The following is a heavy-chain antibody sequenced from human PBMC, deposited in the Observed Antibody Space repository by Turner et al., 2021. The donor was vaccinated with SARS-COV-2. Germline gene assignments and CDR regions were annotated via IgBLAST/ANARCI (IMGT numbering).Heavy chain of an antibody. D-gene: IGHD2-2*01. V-gene: IGHV3-23*01. J-gene: IGHJ5*02. CDR2: ISGSGTSI. CDR1: GFTFSTYA. Sequence: EVQLLVSGGGLVQPGVSLRLSCSASGFTFSTYAMSLVRKAPGKGLEWVSMISGSGTSIYDADSVKGRFTTSIGSSRITVYLQMNSLRAEDTALYYCAKRGHCSSIARLLESWGQGTLVTVSS. CDR3: AKRGHCSSIARLLES.